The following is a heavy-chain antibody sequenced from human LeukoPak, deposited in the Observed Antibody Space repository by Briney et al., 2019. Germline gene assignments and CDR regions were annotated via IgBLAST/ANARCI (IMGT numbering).Heavy chain of an antibody. CDR3: ARQLPLRPHAFDI. V-gene: IGHV4-59*08. CDR1: GGSISSYY. CDR2: IYYSGST. Sequence: PSETLSLTCTVSGGSISSYYWSWIRQPPGKGLEWIGYIYYSGSTNYNPSLKSRVTISVDTSKNQFSLKLSSVTAADTAVYYCARQLPLRPHAFDIWGQGTMVTVSS. D-gene: IGHD1-26*01. J-gene: IGHJ3*02.